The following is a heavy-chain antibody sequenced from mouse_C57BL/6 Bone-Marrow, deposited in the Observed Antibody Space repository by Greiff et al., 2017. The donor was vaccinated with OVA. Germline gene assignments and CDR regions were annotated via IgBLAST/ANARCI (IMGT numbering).Heavy chain of an antibody. CDR3: ARERAIYYYGSRSWFAY. CDR2: INPSNGGT. D-gene: IGHD1-1*01. V-gene: IGHV1-53*01. Sequence: QVQLQQPGTELVKPGASVKLSCKASGYTFTSYWMHWVKQRPGQGLEWIGNINPSNGGTNYNEKFKSKATLTVDKSSSTAYMQLSSLTSEDSAVYYCARERAIYYYGSRSWFAYWGQGTLVTVSA. CDR1: GYTFTSYW. J-gene: IGHJ3*01.